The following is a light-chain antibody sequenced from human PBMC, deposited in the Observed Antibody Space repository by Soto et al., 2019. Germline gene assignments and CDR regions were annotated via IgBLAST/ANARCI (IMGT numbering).Light chain of an antibody. Sequence: IVMTQSPATLSVSPGDRATLSCRTSQSISSNLAWYQQKPGHPPRLLIYGASTRATGVSPRFSGRGSGTELTLTISSLHSENFALYYCQQYNLWPPGYTFGQGTKLDIK. CDR2: GAS. CDR3: QQYNLWPPGYT. J-gene: IGKJ2*01. V-gene: IGKV3-15*01. CDR1: QSISSN.